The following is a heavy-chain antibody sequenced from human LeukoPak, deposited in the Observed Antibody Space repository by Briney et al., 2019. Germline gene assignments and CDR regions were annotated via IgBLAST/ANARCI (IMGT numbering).Heavy chain of an antibody. V-gene: IGHV3-48*03. CDR2: ISSGAATI. CDR3: ARVGVLSSSWLLY. CDR1: GFTFSSYE. D-gene: IGHD6-13*01. Sequence: GGSLRLSCAASGFTFSSYEMNWVRQAPGKGLEWVSSISSGAATIYYADSVKGRFTISRDNAKNSLYLQMNSLRAADTAVYYCARVGVLSSSWLLYWGQGTLVTVSS. J-gene: IGHJ4*02.